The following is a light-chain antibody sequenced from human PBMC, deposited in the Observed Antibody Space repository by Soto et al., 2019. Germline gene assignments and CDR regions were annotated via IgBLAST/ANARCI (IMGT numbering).Light chain of an antibody. Sequence: EGVLTQCAGTLSLSPGGRATLSCRASQTVRNNYLAWYQQKPGQAPRLLIYDASSRATGIPDRFSGGGSGTDFTLTISRLEPEDFAVYYCQQFSSYPLTFGGGTKLDI. J-gene: IGKJ4*01. CDR3: QQFSSYPLT. CDR1: QTVRNNY. V-gene: IGKV3-20*01. CDR2: DAS.